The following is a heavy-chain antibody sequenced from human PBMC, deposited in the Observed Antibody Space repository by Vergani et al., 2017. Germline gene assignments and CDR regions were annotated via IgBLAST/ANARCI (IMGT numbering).Heavy chain of an antibody. J-gene: IGHJ6*02. D-gene: IGHD3-10*01. CDR2: ISGSGGST. Sequence: VQLVESGGGVVQPGGSLRLSCAASGFTFSSYAMSWVRQAPGKGLEWVSAISGSGGSTYYADSVKGRFTISRDNSKNTLYLQMNSLRAEDTAVYYCAKVQLWFGELRGYYYYGMDVWGQGTTVTVSS. V-gene: IGHV3-23*04. CDR3: AKVQLWFGELRGYYYYGMDV. CDR1: GFTFSSYA.